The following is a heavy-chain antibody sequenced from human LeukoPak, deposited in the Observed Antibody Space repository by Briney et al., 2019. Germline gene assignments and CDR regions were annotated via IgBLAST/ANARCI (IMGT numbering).Heavy chain of an antibody. V-gene: IGHV3-21*01. CDR3: ARAGSGWYFDY. D-gene: IGHD6-19*01. CDR1: GFXFSRFT. J-gene: IGHJ4*02. Sequence: GGSLRLSCAASGFXFSRFTINWVRQAPGKGLEWVSTISGSSTYIYYADSVKGRFTISRDDARNSLFLQMNSLRAEDTALYYCARAGSGWYFDYWGQGTLVAVSS. CDR2: ISGSSTYI.